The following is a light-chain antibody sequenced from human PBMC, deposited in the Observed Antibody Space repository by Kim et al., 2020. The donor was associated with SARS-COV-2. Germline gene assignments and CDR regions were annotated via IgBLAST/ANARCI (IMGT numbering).Light chain of an antibody. Sequence: SPGERAALSGSASKSVSSSYLAWYQQKPGQAPRLLIYGASNRATDIPNRFRGSESGTDFTLTITRLEPEDFAVYYCQQSGSSPWTFGQGTKVDIK. CDR1: KSVSSSY. CDR3: QQSGSSPWT. V-gene: IGKV3-20*01. J-gene: IGKJ1*01. CDR2: GAS.